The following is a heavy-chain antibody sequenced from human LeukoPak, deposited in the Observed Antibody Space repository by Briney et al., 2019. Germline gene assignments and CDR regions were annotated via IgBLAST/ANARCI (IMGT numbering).Heavy chain of an antibody. D-gene: IGHD6-19*01. CDR1: GASLSTSS. Sequence: SQTLSLTCTVSGASLSTSSWTWIRQPPGKGLECIGFIYYSGTAHYHPSLKSRVTISLDTSKNQFSLRPSSVTAADTAVYYCARHFSNGWSDKWGQGTLVTVS. CDR2: IYYSGTA. V-gene: IGHV4-59*08. J-gene: IGHJ4*02. CDR3: ARHFSNGWSDK.